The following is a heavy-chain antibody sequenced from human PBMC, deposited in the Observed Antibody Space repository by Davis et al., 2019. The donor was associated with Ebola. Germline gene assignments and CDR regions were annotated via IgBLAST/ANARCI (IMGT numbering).Heavy chain of an antibody. J-gene: IGHJ6*03. CDR1: GFTFSSYS. Sequence: GSLRLSCAASGFTFSSYSMNWVRQAPGKGLEWVSSISSSSSYIYYADSVKGRFTISRDNAKNSLYLQMNSLRAEDTAVYYCARNDDYGDLLYYYYMDVWGKGTTVTVSS. CDR2: ISSSSSYI. V-gene: IGHV3-21*01. D-gene: IGHD4-17*01. CDR3: ARNDDYGDLLYYYYMDV.